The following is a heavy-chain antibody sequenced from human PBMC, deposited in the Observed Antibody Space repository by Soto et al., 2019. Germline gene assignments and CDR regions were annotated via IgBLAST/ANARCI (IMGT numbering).Heavy chain of an antibody. D-gene: IGHD2-15*01. Sequence: PGGSLRLSCAASGFTFSSYAMHWFRQAPGKGLEWVAVISYDGSNKYYADSVKGRFTISRDNSKNTLYLQMNSLRAEDTAVYYCARGAEPLGYCSGGSCYPDYWYFDLWGRGTLVTVSS. CDR1: GFTFSSYA. CDR2: ISYDGSNK. CDR3: ARGAEPLGYCSGGSCYPDYWYFDL. J-gene: IGHJ2*01. V-gene: IGHV3-30-3*01.